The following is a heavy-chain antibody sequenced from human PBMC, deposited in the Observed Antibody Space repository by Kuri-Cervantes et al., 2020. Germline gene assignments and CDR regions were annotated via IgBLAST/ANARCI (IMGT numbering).Heavy chain of an antibody. Sequence: ASVKVSCKASGYTFTSYDINWVRQATGQGLEWMGWMNPNSGNTGYAQKFQGRVTMTRNTSISTAYMELSRLRSDDTAVYYCARGVAKWELRLVGMDVWGQGTTVTVSS. CDR3: ARGVAKWELRLVGMDV. D-gene: IGHD1-26*01. CDR1: GYTFTSYD. J-gene: IGHJ6*02. V-gene: IGHV1-8*01. CDR2: MNPNSGNT.